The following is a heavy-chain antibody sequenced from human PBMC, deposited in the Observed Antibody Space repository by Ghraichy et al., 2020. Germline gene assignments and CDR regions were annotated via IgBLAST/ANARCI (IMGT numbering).Heavy chain of an antibody. J-gene: IGHJ5*02. CDR2: IYYSGST. Sequence: TLSLTCTVSGGSISSYYWSWIRQPPGKGLEWIGYIYYSGSTNYNPSLKSRVTISVDTSKNQFSLKLSSVTAADTAVYYCARAGRLLATNWFDPWGQGTLVTVSS. CDR1: GGSISSYY. CDR3: ARAGRLLATNWFDP. V-gene: IGHV4-59*01. D-gene: IGHD3-10*01.